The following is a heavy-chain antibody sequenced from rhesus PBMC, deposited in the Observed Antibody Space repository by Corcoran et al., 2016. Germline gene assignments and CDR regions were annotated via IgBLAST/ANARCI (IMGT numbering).Heavy chain of an antibody. CDR1: GGSISSSNW. V-gene: IGHV4S19*01. J-gene: IGHJ4*01. Sequence: QVQLQESGPGLVKPSETLSLTCAVSGGSISSSNWWSWIRQPPGKGLEWIGGNISNTVSTHNNPSLKNRVTISKDPSKNQFSLKLSSVTAADTAVYYCARGHSYFYYFDYWGQGVLVTVSS. CDR2: NISNTVST. CDR3: ARGHSYFYYFDY. D-gene: IGHD5-12*01.